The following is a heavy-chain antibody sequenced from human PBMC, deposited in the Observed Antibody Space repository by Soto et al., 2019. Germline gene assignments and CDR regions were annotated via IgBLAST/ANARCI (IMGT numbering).Heavy chain of an antibody. Sequence: GGSLRLSCAASGFTFSSYAMSWVRQAPGKGLEWVSAISTSGGSTYYADSVKGRFTISRDNSQDTLYLQMNSMRAEDTAVYYCAKGLAGVVSISTHYYYYFMAFCGQGSSVPGSS. V-gene: IGHV3-23*01. CDR1: GFTFSSYA. CDR2: ISTSGGST. CDR3: AKGLAGVVSISTHYYYYFMAF. D-gene: IGHD2-15*01. J-gene: IGHJ6*03.